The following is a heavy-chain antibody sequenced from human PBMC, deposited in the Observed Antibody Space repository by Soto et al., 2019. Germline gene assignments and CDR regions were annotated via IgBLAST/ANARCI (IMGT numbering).Heavy chain of an antibody. J-gene: IGHJ6*02. Sequence: QMQLVQSGGGLVKPGGSLRLSCAASGFSFSDYYMSWIRRAPGKGLEWVSYIGASGSPIYFGDSVKGRFSISRDHTNNSLYLKMNRMRPDDTAVYYCARGTYGMDVWGQGTTVIVSS. V-gene: IGHV3-11*01. CDR2: IGASGSPI. CDR1: GFSFSDYY. CDR3: ARGTYGMDV. D-gene: IGHD3-10*01.